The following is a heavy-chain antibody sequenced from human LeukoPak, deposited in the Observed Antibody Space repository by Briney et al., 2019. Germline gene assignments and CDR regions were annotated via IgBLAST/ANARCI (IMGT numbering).Heavy chain of an antibody. D-gene: IGHD1-26*01. Sequence: ASVKVSCKASEYTFTGYYMHWVRQAPGQGLEWMGRINPNSGGTNYAQKFQGRVTMTRDTSTSTAYMELRSLRSDDTAVYYCAITYSGSYSFDYWGQGTLVTVSS. CDR1: EYTFTGYY. CDR3: AITYSGSYSFDY. J-gene: IGHJ4*02. CDR2: INPNSGGT. V-gene: IGHV1-2*06.